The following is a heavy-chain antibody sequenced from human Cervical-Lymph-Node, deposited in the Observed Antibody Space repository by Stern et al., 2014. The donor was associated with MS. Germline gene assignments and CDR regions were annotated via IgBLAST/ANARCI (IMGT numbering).Heavy chain of an antibody. D-gene: IGHD1-1*01. CDR1: GDTFTDYA. J-gene: IGHJ6*01. CDR2: ITPVFNSA. V-gene: IGHV1-69*06. CDR3: AREVGSLAMDV. Sequence: DQLVESGAEVKKPGSSVRVSCKASGDTFTDYAISWVRQAPGQGPEWMGGITPVFNSADYAQKFQGRLTMTADKSRSTAYMELSSLTSEDTAVYYCAREVGSLAMDVWGQGTTVTVSS.